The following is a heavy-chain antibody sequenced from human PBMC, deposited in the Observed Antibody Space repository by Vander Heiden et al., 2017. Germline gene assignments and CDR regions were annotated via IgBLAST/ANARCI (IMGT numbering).Heavy chain of an antibody. J-gene: IGHJ3*02. V-gene: IGHV2-70*04. D-gene: IGHD3-10*01. CDR1: RFSLSTSGKR. CDR2: IDWDDDK. CDR3: ARIQENGSGSYGADAFDI. Sequence: QVTLTESVPALVKPTQTLTLTCTFPRFSLSTSGKRVSWIRQPPGKALEWLARIDWDDDKFYSTSLKTRLTISKDTSKSQVVLTMTNMDPVDTATYYCARIQENGSGSYGADAFDIWGQGTMVTVSS.